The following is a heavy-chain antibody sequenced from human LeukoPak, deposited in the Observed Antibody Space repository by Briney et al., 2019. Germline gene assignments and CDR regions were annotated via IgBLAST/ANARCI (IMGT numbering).Heavy chain of an antibody. CDR2: ISPSGGIT. J-gene: IGHJ3*01. D-gene: IGHD3-10*01. CDR3: AREKGTMAREMALET. V-gene: IGHV3-23*01. CDR1: GFTFSSHG. Sequence: PGGTLRLSCAASGFTFSSHGMNWVRQAPGKGLEWVSGISPSGGITYYTDSVKGRFTISRDNSKNTQSLQMNSLRAEDTAVYYCAREKGTMAREMALETWGQGTMVTVSS.